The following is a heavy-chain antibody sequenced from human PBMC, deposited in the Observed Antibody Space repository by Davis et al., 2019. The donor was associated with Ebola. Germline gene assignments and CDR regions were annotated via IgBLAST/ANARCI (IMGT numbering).Heavy chain of an antibody. CDR3: ARDPLAYSSSPDGMDV. V-gene: IGHV1-18*01. Sequence: SVPVSRKASRYTLRSYGISWVRQAPGQGLEWMGWISAYNGNTNYAQKLQVRFTMTTDTSTSTAYMDLRSLRSDDTAVYYCARDPLAYSSSPDGMDVWGQGTTVTVSS. CDR1: RYTLRSYG. D-gene: IGHD6-13*01. J-gene: IGHJ6*02. CDR2: ISAYNGNT.